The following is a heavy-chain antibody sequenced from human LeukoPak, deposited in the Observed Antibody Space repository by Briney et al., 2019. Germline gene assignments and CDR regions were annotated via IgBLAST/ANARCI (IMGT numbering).Heavy chain of an antibody. Sequence: DSVRGRFTVSRDNAKSSVYLQMNSLRVEDTAVYYCATQLYCSGNSCFTRNFDYWGQGTLVTVSS. CDR3: ATQLYCSGNSCFTRNFDY. V-gene: IGHV3-7*01. J-gene: IGHJ4*02. D-gene: IGHD2-15*01.